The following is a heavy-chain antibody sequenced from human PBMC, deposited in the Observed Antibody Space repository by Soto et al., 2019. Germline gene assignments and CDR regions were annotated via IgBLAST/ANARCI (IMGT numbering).Heavy chain of an antibody. CDR3: AATRLGY. CDR2: IYFGGST. D-gene: IGHD5-12*01. Sequence: SETLSLTCAVSGGSISSGDYSWNWIRQPPGKGLEWIGYIYFGGSTYYADSVKGRFTISRHNSKNTLYLQMNSLRAEDTAVYYCAATRLGYWGQGTLVTVSS. CDR1: GGSISSGDYS. V-gene: IGHV4-30-2*02. J-gene: IGHJ4*02.